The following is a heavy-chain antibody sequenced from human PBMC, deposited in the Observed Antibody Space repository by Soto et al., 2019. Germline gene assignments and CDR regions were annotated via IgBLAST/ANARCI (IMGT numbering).Heavy chain of an antibody. CDR1: GGSISSYY. V-gene: IGHV4-59*08. CDR2: IYYSGST. D-gene: IGHD3-16*01. J-gene: IGHJ4*02. CDR3: ASRWGGECDY. Sequence: QVQLQESGPGLVKPSETLSLTCTVSGGSISSYYWSWIRQPPGKGLEWIGYIYYSGSTNYNPSLKRRVRISVDTSKNPFPLKLSSVAAADTAVYYCASRWGGECDYWGQGTLVTVSS.